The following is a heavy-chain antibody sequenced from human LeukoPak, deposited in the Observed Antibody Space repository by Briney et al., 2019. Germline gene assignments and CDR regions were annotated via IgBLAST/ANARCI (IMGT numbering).Heavy chain of an antibody. V-gene: IGHV3-9*01. CDR3: ARGFGTTGTTLFDY. CDR1: GFTFDDYA. CDR2: ISWNSGSI. Sequence: EAGGSLRLSCAASGFTFDDYAMHWVRQAPGKGLEWVSGISWNSGSIGYADSVKGRFTISRDNSKNTLYLQMNSLRAEDTAVYYCARGFGTTGTTLFDYWGQGTLVTVSS. J-gene: IGHJ4*02. D-gene: IGHD1-1*01.